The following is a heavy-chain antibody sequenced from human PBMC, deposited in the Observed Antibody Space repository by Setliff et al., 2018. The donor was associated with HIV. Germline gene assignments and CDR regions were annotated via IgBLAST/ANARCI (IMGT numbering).Heavy chain of an antibody. Sequence: GASVKVSCKTSGYTFSAHYIHWVRQAPGQGLEWMGWIDPNSGDTNYAQKFQGRVTMARDTSISTAYMELNRLTSGDTALYYCVKGAGGYYDYWSQGALVTV. CDR1: GYTFSAHY. CDR2: IDPNSGDT. D-gene: IGHD2-15*01. CDR3: VKGAGGYYDY. J-gene: IGHJ4*02. V-gene: IGHV1-2*02.